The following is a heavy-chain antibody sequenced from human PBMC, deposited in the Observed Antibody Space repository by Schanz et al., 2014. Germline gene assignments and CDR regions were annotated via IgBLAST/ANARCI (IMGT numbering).Heavy chain of an antibody. V-gene: IGHV4-39*01. J-gene: IGHJ3*02. Sequence: LQLQESGPGLLKPSETLSLTCSVSGGSITTTTAYWAYIRQPPGEGLEWIGTIYYDGSTYYNSSLKSRLSMSVDPSKNQFSLRLTSVTASDTAVYYCARHVGSNWFYAFDIWGPGTMVTVSS. CDR3: ARHVGSNWFYAFDI. D-gene: IGHD6-13*01. CDR2: IYYDGST. CDR1: GGSITTTTAY.